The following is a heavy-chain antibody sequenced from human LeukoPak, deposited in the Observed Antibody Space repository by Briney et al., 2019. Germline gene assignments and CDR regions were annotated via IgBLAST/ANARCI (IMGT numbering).Heavy chain of an antibody. Sequence: RASVKASCKASGYTFTSYYMHWVRQAPGQGLEWMGIINPSGGSTSYAQKFQGRVTMTRDTSTSTVYMELSSLRSEDTAVYYCAREPGGKGARGAFDIWGQGTMVTVSS. CDR3: AREPGGKGARGAFDI. D-gene: IGHD1-26*01. CDR2: INPSGGST. CDR1: GYTFTSYY. J-gene: IGHJ3*02. V-gene: IGHV1-46*03.